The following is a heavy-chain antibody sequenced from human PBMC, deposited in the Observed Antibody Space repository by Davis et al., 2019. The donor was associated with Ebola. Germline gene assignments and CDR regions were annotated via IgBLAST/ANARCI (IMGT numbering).Heavy chain of an antibody. CDR2: IYWDDGK. CDR1: GFSLSTTGVG. J-gene: IGHJ5*02. CDR3: AHSPAAAGTFDP. V-gene: IGHV2-5*02. Sequence: SGPTLVKPTQTFMLTCTFSGFSLSTTGVGVGWIRQPPGKALEWLALIYWDDGKRYSPSLKTRLTITKDTSKNQVVLTMTNMDPVDTATYYCAHSPAAAGTFDPWGQGTLVTVSS. D-gene: IGHD6-13*01.